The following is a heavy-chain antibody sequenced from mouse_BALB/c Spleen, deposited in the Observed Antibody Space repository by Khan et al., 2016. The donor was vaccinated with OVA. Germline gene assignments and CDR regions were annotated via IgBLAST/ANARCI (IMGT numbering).Heavy chain of an antibody. CDR1: GYSFTSYY. J-gene: IGHJ3*01. Sequence: VQLKESGPELMKPGASVKISCKASGYSFTSYYIHWVKQSHGKTLEWIGYIDPFNGGSTYNQKFKVKATLTVDKSSSTAYMHLSSLTSEDSAVYYCARRGSNSWFAYWGQGTLVTVSA. CDR3: ARRGSNSWFAY. V-gene: IGHV1-31*01. CDR2: IDPFNGGS. D-gene: IGHD1-1*01.